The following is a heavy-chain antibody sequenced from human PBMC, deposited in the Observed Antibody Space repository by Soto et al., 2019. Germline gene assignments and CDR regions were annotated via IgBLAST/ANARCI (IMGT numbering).Heavy chain of an antibody. V-gene: IGHV3-48*01. CDR3: TRSAYMDV. D-gene: IGHD2-2*01. J-gene: IGHJ6*03. CDR2: ISSGSSTI. Sequence: PGGSLRRSCAASGFTFSSYSMNWVRQAPGKGLEWVSYISSGSSTIYYADSVKGRFTISRDNAKNSLYLQMDSLRAEDTAVYYATRSAYMDVWGTGTTVTVSS. CDR1: GFTFSSYS.